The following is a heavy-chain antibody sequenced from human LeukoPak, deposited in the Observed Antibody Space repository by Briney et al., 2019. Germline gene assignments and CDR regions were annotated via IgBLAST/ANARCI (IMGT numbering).Heavy chain of an antibody. CDR1: GFTFSSYG. V-gene: IGHV3-33*01. Sequence: PGGSLRLSCAASGFTFSSYGMHWVRQTPGKGLEWVAVIWYDGSNKYYADSVKGRFTISRDNSKNTLYLQMNSLRAEDTAVYYCARDSSDCGGDRYRGGAFDIWGQGTMVTVSS. CDR3: ARDSSDCGGDRYRGGAFDI. J-gene: IGHJ3*02. CDR2: IWYDGSNK. D-gene: IGHD2-21*02.